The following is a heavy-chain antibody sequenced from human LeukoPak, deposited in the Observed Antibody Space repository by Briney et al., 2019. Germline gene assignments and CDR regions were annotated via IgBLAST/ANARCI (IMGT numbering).Heavy chain of an antibody. CDR1: GGSFSGYY. V-gene: IGHV4-34*01. J-gene: IGHJ5*02. CDR2: INHSGST. D-gene: IGHD3-9*01. CDR3: ARERYFDWYNWFDP. Sequence: PSETLSLTCAVYGGSFSGYYWSWIRQPPGKGLEWIGEINHSGSTNYNPSLKSRVTISVDTSKNQFSLKLSSVTAADTAVYYCARERYFDWYNWFDPWGQGTLVTVSS.